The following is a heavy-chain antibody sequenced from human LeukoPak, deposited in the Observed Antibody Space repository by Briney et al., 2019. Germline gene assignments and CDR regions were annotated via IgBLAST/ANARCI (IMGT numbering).Heavy chain of an antibody. D-gene: IGHD2-2*01. J-gene: IGHJ5*02. CDR3: ARDGGIQYQNWFDP. CDR2: INPNSGGT. CDR1: GYTFTGYY. Sequence: ASVKVSCKASGYTFTGYYMHWVRQATGQRLAWMGWINPNSGGTNYAQKFQGRVTMTRDTSISTAYMELSRLRSDDTAVYYCARDGGIQYQNWFDPWGQGTLVTVSS. V-gene: IGHV1-2*02.